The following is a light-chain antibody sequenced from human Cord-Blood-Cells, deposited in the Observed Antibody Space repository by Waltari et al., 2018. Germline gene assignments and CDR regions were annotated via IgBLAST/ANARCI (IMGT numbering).Light chain of an antibody. J-gene: IGLJ1*01. CDR1: SSDVGGYDY. CDR2: EVS. V-gene: IGLV2-11*01. Sequence: QSALPQPRSVSGSPGQSVTISCTGTSSDVGGYDYVSWYQQHPGKAPKLMIYEVSKRPSGVPDRFSGSKSGNTASLTISGLQAEDEADYYCCSYAGSYVFGTGTKVTVL. CDR3: CSYAGSYV.